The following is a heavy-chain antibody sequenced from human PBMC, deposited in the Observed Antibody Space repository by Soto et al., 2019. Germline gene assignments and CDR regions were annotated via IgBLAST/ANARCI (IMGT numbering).Heavy chain of an antibody. V-gene: IGHV3-74*01. Sequence: GGSLSLSCAASGVHFSSYWMHWVRQAPGKGLVWVSRINSDGSSTSYADSVKGRFTISRDNAKNTLYLQMNSLRAEDTAVYYCARDSSAGTIDYWGQGTLVTVSS. CDR3: ARDSSAGTIDY. D-gene: IGHD6-13*01. CDR2: INSDGSST. CDR1: GVHFSSYW. J-gene: IGHJ4*02.